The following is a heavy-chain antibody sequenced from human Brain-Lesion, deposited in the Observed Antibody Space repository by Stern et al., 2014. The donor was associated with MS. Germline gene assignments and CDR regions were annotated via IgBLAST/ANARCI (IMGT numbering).Heavy chain of an antibody. J-gene: IGHJ5*02. CDR2: IADGSTS. V-gene: IGHV4-34*01. Sequence: QVQLQQWGAGLLKPSETLSLTCAVSGGSFIGYSWTWIRQPPGKGLEWIGEIADGSTSNYNPSLLSRGTISAEPSTKQIFLKLRSVTAADTAVYYCARRSTVISLYRWFDPWGQGTQVTVFS. CDR3: ARRSTVISLYRWFDP. D-gene: IGHD4-23*01. CDR1: GGSFIGYS.